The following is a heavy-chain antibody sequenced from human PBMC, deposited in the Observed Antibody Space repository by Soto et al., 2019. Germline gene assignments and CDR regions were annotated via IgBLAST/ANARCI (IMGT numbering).Heavy chain of an antibody. CDR1: GGSISSYH. CDR2: IYYSGGT. Sequence: QVQLQESGPGLVKPSETLSLTCTVSGGSISSYHWSWIRQPPGKGLEWIGYIYYSGGTNYNPSIKSRVTISVDTSKNQFSLKLSSVSAADTAVYYCARLGGSYYGLDYWGQGTLVTVSS. CDR3: ARLGGSYYGLDY. J-gene: IGHJ4*02. D-gene: IGHD1-26*01. V-gene: IGHV4-59*08.